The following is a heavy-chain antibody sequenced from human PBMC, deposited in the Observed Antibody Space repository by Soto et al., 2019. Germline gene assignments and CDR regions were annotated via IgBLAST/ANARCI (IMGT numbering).Heavy chain of an antibody. J-gene: IGHJ4*02. CDR3: ARGNGIAASGTKGSHDY. CDR2: INHSGST. Sequence: QVQLQLWGEGLLKPSETLSLTCAVYGGSFSGYYWSWIRQPPGKGLEWIGEINHSGSTNYNPSLKSRVTISVDTSKNQFSLKLSSVTAADTAVYYCARGNGIAASGTKGSHDYWGQGTLVTVSS. D-gene: IGHD6-13*01. V-gene: IGHV4-34*01. CDR1: GGSFSGYY.